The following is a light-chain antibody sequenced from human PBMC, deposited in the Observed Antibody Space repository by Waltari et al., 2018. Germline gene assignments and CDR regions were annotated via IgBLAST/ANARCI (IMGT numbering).Light chain of an antibody. J-gene: IGKJ1*01. V-gene: IGKV1-39*01. CDR2: AAS. CDR3: QKYDSAPRT. Sequence: DIQMTQSPSSLSASVGDRVTITCRASQSISSYLNWYQQKPGKAPKFLISAASSLQSGVPSRFSGSGSGTDFTLTISSLQPEDFATYYCQKYDSAPRTFGQGTKVEIK. CDR1: QSISSY.